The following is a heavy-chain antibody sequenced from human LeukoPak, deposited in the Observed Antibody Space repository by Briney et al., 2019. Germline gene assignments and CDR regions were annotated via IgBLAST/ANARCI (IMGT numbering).Heavy chain of an antibody. CDR2: ISSSGSTI. CDR1: GFTFSSYE. Sequence: GGSLRLSCAASGFTFSSYEMNWVRQAPGKGLEWVSYISSSGSTIDYSDSVKGRFTISRDNAKNSLSLQMNSLRAEDTAVYYCARENYDSSGSDGPFDYWGQGTLVTVSS. J-gene: IGHJ4*02. V-gene: IGHV3-48*03. D-gene: IGHD3-22*01. CDR3: ARENYDSSGSDGPFDY.